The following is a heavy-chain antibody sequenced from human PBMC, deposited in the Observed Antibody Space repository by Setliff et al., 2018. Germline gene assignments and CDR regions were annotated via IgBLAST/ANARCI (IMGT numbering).Heavy chain of an antibody. CDR2: IYTNGET. CDR1: GDSISSFY. D-gene: IGHD1-26*01. Sequence: SETLSLTCTVSGDSISSFYWSWIRQSPGKGLEWIGYIYTNGETNYNPSLKSRVTILVDTSKNQFSLKLTSATAADTAIYYCVRSGKFGMRFWFDQWGQGTLVTVSS. V-gene: IGHV4-4*08. CDR3: VRSGKFGMRFWFDQ. J-gene: IGHJ5*02.